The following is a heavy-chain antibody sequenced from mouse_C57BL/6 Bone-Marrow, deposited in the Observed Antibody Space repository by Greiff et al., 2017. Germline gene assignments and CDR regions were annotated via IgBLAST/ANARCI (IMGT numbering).Heavy chain of an antibody. Sequence: VQLQQSGAELARPGASVKLSCKASGYTFTSYGISWVKQRTGQGLEWIGKIYPRSGNTYYNEKFKGKATLTADKSSSTAYMELRSLKYEDSEVYFCASAGTCAYWGQGTLGTVSA. CDR3: ASAGTCAY. CDR1: GYTFTSYG. J-gene: IGHJ3*01. V-gene: IGHV1-81*01. CDR2: IYPRSGNT. D-gene: IGHD4-1*01.